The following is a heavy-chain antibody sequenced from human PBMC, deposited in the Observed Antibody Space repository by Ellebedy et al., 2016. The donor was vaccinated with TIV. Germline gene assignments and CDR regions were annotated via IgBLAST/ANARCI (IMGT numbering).Heavy chain of an antibody. Sequence: PGGSLRLSCKASGYSFTNYWIGWVRQMPGEGLEWLAIIYPGDSEIRYSPSFQGPVTISADKSINTATLQWRSLKASDTAMYYCARWATGYGSGSYAFDIWGQGTMVTVSS. D-gene: IGHD3-10*01. J-gene: IGHJ3*02. CDR1: GYSFTNYW. V-gene: IGHV5-51*01. CDR3: ARWATGYGSGSYAFDI. CDR2: IYPGDSEI.